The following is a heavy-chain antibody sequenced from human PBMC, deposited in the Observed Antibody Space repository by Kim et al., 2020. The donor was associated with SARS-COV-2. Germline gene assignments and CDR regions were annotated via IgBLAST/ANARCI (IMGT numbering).Heavy chain of an antibody. CDR1: GFTFSDYY. V-gene: IGHV3-11*06. Sequence: GGSLRLSCAASGFTFSDYYMSWIRQAPGKGLEWVSYISSSSSYTNYADSVKGRFTISRDNAKNSLYLQMNSLRAEDTAVYYCARGKSKSSSGWYLTDAFDIWGQGTMVTVSS. CDR3: ARGKSKSSSGWYLTDAFDI. D-gene: IGHD6-19*01. CDR2: ISSSSSYT. J-gene: IGHJ3*02.